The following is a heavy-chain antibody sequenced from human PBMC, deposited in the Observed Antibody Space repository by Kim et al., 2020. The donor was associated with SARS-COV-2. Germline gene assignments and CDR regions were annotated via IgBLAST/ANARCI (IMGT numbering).Heavy chain of an antibody. V-gene: IGHV3-11*06. J-gene: IGHJ5*02. D-gene: IGHD2-15*01. CDR3: ARDYCSGGSCPRADL. Sequence: AGSVKGRFTISRDNAKSSLYLQMNSLRGEDSALYYCARDYCSGGSCPRADLWGQGTLVTVSS.